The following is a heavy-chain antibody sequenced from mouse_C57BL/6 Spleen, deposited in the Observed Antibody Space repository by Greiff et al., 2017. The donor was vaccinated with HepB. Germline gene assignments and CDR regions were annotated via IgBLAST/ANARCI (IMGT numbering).Heavy chain of an antibody. CDR2: IHPSDSDT. Sequence: VKQRPGQGLEWIGRIHPSDSDTNYNQKFKGKATLTVDKSSSTAYMQLSSLTSEDSAVYYCAIETGTAGAMDYWGQGTSVTVSS. CDR3: AIETGTAGAMDY. V-gene: IGHV1-74*01. D-gene: IGHD4-1*01. J-gene: IGHJ4*01.